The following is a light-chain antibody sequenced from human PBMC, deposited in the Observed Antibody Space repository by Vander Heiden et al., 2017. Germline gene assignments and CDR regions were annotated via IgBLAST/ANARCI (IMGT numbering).Light chain of an antibody. Sequence: DIQVTQSPSAMSASVGDRVTITCRASQDISNYLAWFQQKPGKVPQRLIYATSSFQSWVPSRFSGSGPWTEFTLTISSLQAEDFATYYCLQHKTYPWTFGQGTKVEIK. J-gene: IGKJ1*01. CDR3: LQHKTYPWT. CDR1: QDISNY. V-gene: IGKV1-17*03. CDR2: ATS.